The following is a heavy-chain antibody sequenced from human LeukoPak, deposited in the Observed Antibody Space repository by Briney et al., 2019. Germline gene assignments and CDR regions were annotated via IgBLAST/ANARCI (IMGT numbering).Heavy chain of an antibody. Sequence: GGSLRLSCTASGFTFGDYAMSWVRQAPGKGLEWVGFIRSKAYGGTTEYAASVKGRFTISRDDSKSIAYLQMNSLKTEDTAVYYCTRVGCTNGVCYQYFQHWGQGTLVTVSS. CDR3: TRVGCTNGVCYQYFQH. CDR2: IRSKAYGGTT. V-gene: IGHV3-49*04. CDR1: GFTFGDYA. J-gene: IGHJ1*01. D-gene: IGHD2-8*01.